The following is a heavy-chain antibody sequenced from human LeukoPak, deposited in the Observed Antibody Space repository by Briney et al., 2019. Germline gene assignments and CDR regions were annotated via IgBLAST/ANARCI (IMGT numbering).Heavy chain of an antibody. Sequence: GASVKVSCKASGYTFTSYDINWVRQATGQGLEWMGWMNPNSGNTGYAQKFQGRVTMTRNTSISTAYMELSSLRSEDTAVYYCARVHSSSWYSYYYYGMDVWGQGTTVTVSS. CDR3: ARVHSSSWYSYYYYGMDV. V-gene: IGHV1-8*01. D-gene: IGHD6-13*01. J-gene: IGHJ6*02. CDR2: MNPNSGNT. CDR1: GYTFTSYD.